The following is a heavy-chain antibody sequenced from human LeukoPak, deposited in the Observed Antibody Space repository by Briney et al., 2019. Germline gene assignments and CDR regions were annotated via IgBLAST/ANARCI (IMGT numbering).Heavy chain of an antibody. CDR2: INHSGST. Sequence: KPSETLSLTCAVYGGSFSGYYWSWIRQPPGKGLEWIGEINHSGSTNYNPSFKSRVTISVDTSKNQFSLKLSSVTAADTAVYYCARDQAFDIWGQGTMVTVSS. V-gene: IGHV4-34*01. CDR1: GGSFSGYY. CDR3: ARDQAFDI. J-gene: IGHJ3*02.